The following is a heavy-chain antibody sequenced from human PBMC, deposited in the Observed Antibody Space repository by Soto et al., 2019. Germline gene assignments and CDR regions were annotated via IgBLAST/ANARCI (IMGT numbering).Heavy chain of an antibody. CDR2: INHSGST. Sequence: SETLSLTCAVYGGSFSGYYWTRIRQPPGTGLEGIGEINHSGSTNNNPSLKSRVTISVHTSKNHFSLKLISVTAVDTAVYYCASNQDVYDSSGYYYWGQGTLVTVSS. D-gene: IGHD3-22*01. J-gene: IGHJ4*02. V-gene: IGHV4-34*01. CDR3: ASNQDVYDSSGYYY. CDR1: GGSFSGYY.